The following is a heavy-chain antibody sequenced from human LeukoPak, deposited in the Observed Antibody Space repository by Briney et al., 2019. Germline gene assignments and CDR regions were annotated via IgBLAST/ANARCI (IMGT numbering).Heavy chain of an antibody. CDR2: IYSADYT. CDR3: ARGQARGGYNNHYFDT. V-gene: IGHV3-66*02. D-gene: IGHD3-16*01. CDR1: GFTVSSNY. Sequence: GGSLRLSCAASGFTVSSNYMSWVRQAPGKGLEWVSIIYSADYTDYADSVKGRFTISRDNSKNTVYLQMNSLRAEDTAVYYCARGQARGGYNNHYFDTWGQGTLCTVS. J-gene: IGHJ4*02.